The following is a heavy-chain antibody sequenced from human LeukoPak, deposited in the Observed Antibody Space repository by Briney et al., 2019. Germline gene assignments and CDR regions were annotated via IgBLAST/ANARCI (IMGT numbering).Heavy chain of an antibody. CDR2: TSSSGNT. Sequence: SETLSLTCSVSGDSISYFYWSWIRQAAGKGPEWIGRTSSSGNTDYNASLKSRVTMSVDTSKNQLSLKVISVTAADTAVYYCARDRYGGVDYWGQGTLVTVSS. CDR1: GDSISYFY. D-gene: IGHD3-10*01. CDR3: ARDRYGGVDY. V-gene: IGHV4-4*07. J-gene: IGHJ4*02.